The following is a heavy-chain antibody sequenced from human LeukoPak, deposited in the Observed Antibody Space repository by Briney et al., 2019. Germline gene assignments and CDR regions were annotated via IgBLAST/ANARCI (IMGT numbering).Heavy chain of an antibody. J-gene: IGHJ4*02. CDR2: INHSGST. CDR3: ATSSSWYVDY. CDR1: GGSFSGYY. V-gene: IGHV4-34*01. Sequence: SETLSLTCAVYGGSFSGYYWSWIRQPPGKGLEWIGEINHSGSTNYNPSLKSRVTISVDTSKNQFSLKLSSVTAADTAVYYCATSSSWYVDYWGQGTLVTVSS. D-gene: IGHD6-13*01.